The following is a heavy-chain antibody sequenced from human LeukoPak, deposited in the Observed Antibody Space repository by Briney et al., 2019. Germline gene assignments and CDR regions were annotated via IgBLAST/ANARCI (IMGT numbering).Heavy chain of an antibody. D-gene: IGHD3-3*01. Sequence: PSETLSLTCTVSGGSISSYYWSWIRQPPGKGLEWIGYIYDSGSTNYNPSLKSRVTISVDTSKNQFSLKLSSVTAADTAVYYCARGYQGFWRPYYYYYMDVWGKGTTVTVSS. V-gene: IGHV4-59*12. J-gene: IGHJ6*03. CDR2: IYDSGST. CDR1: GGSISSYY. CDR3: ARGYQGFWRPYYYYYMDV.